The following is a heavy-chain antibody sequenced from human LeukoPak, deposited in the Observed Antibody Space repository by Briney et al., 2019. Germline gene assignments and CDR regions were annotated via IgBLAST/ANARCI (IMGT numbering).Heavy chain of an antibody. J-gene: IGHJ4*02. CDR1: GFTFSNYW. CDR2: INADGTST. D-gene: IGHD4-23*01. CDR3: ARDRWLLDY. Sequence: GGSLRLSCAASGFTFSNYWMHWVRQDPGKGLVWVSHINADGTSTTYADSVKGRFTISRDNAKNTLYLQMNSLRAEDTAVYYCARDRWLLDYWGQGTPVTVSS. V-gene: IGHV3-74*01.